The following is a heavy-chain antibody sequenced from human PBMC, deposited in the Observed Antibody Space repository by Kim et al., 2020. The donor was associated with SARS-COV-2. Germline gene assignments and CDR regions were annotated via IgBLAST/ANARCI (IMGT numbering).Heavy chain of an antibody. J-gene: IGHJ4*01. Sequence: SETLSLTCSVSGASISSSGYYWGWIRQPPGKGLEWIGSISYTGTTSYTSSLKSRVAISGDTSKNQFSLKLSSVTAADTAVYHCARGPRGAGTKALEYWG. D-gene: IGHD6-13*01. V-gene: IGHV4-39*01. CDR2: ISYTGTT. CDR1: GASISSSGYY. CDR3: ARGPRGAGTKALEY.